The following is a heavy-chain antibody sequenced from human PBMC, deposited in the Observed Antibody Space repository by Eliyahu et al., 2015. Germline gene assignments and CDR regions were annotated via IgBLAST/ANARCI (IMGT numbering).Heavy chain of an antibody. Sequence: QVQLQQWGAGXLKPSETLSLTCAVYGGSFSGYYWSWIRQPPGKGLEWIGEINHSGSTNYNPSLKSRVTISVDTSKNQFSLKLSSVTAADTAVYYCARPGGLPNYYYGMDVWGQGTTVTVSS. CDR1: GGSFSGYY. J-gene: IGHJ6*02. CDR2: INHSGST. CDR3: ARPGGLPNYYYGMDV. V-gene: IGHV4-34*01. D-gene: IGHD1-26*01.